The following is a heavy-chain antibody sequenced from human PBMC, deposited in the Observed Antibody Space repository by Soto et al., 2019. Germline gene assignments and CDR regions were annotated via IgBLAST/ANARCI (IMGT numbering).Heavy chain of an antibody. J-gene: IGHJ4*02. CDR3: AKDTYYYDRSGYYTYDH. D-gene: IGHD3-22*01. Sequence: PGGSLRLSCAASGFTFSSYGVHWVRQAPGKGLERVASVSYDGSNKHYADSVKGRFTISRDNSRNTLDLQMNSLRAEDTAVYYCAKDTYYYDRSGYYTYDHWGQGTQVTVSS. CDR2: VSYDGSNK. V-gene: IGHV3-30*18. CDR1: GFTFSSYG.